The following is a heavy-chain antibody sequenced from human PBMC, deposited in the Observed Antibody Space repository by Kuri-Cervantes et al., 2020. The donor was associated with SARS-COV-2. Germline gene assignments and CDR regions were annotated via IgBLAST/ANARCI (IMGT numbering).Heavy chain of an antibody. V-gene: IGHV4-38-2*01. CDR2: IYHSGST. CDR1: GYSISSGYY. J-gene: IGHJ4*02. D-gene: IGHD6-13*01. CDR3: ARSIAAAGPIDY. Sequence: GSLRLSCAVSGYSISSGYYWGWIRQPPGKGLEWIGSIYHSGSTYYNPSLKSRVTISVDTSKNQFSLKLSSVTAADTAVYYCARSIAAAGPIDYWGQGTLVTVSS.